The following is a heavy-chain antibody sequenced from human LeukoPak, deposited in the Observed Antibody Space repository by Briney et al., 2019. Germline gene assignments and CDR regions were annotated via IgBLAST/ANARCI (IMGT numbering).Heavy chain of an antibody. J-gene: IGHJ3*02. D-gene: IGHD5-12*01. CDR2: IYYSGST. V-gene: IGHV4-59*01. CDR3: TREFIGAIDAFDI. CDR1: GGSISSYY. Sequence: PSETLSLTCTVSGGSISSYYWSWIRQPPGKGLEWIGYIYYSGSTNYNPSLKSRVTISVDTSKNQFSLKLSSVTAADTAVYYCTREFIGAIDAFDIWGQGTMVTVSS.